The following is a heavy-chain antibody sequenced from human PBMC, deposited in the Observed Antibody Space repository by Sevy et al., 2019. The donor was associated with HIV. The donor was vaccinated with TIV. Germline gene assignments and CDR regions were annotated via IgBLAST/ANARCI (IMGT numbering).Heavy chain of an antibody. D-gene: IGHD6-19*01. CDR3: ARASYTGLHSSGWYRLYYYGMDV. J-gene: IGHJ6*02. Sequence: ASVKVSCKASGGTFSSYAISWVRQAPGQGLEWMGGIIPIFGTANYGQKFQGRVTITADEYTSTAYMELSSLRYEGTAVYYCARASYTGLHSSGWYRLYYYGMDVWGQGTTVTVSS. CDR1: GGTFSSYA. V-gene: IGHV1-69*13. CDR2: IIPIFGTA.